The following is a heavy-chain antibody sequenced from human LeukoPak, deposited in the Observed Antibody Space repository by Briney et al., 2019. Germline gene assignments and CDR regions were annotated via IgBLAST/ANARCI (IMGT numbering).Heavy chain of an antibody. Sequence: GGSLRLSCPASGFTFSSYGMHWVRQAPGKGLEWVAVIWYDGSNKYYADSVKGRFTISRDNSKNTLYLQMNSLRAEDTAVYYCARDFAYLYGMDVWGQGTTVTVSS. V-gene: IGHV3-33*01. CDR2: IWYDGSNK. J-gene: IGHJ6*02. CDR3: ARDFAYLYGMDV. CDR1: GFTFSSYG.